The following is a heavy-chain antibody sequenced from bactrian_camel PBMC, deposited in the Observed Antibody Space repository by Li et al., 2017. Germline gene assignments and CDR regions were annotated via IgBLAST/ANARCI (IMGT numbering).Heavy chain of an antibody. V-gene: IGHV3S53*01. CDR2: IYTNGGST. D-gene: IGHD6*01. CDR1: GSTHLGG. Sequence: HVQLVESGGGSVQAGGSLRLSCTISGSTHLGGMGWFRQAPGKERGGVAVIYTNGGSTYYADSVKGRFTISQDNAKNTVYLQMNSLKPEDTASYYCAAGASRRDCLSIRPPFRSWPGDPGHRL. J-gene: IGHJ4*01.